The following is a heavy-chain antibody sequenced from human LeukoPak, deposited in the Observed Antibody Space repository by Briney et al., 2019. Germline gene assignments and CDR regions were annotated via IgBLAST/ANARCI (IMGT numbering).Heavy chain of an antibody. D-gene: IGHD3-16*01. CDR3: VRFGPDHDMGV. V-gene: IGHV3-48*03. CDR1: GFTFSSYE. J-gene: IGHJ6*02. Sequence: SGGSLRLSCEVSGFTFSSYEMYWVRRAPGKRLEWLSYISPTAKTRHYAESVQGRFTVSRDNAKSSLYLQMNSLRVEDTAVYHCVRFGPDHDMGVWGQGTTVTVSS. CDR2: ISPTAKTR.